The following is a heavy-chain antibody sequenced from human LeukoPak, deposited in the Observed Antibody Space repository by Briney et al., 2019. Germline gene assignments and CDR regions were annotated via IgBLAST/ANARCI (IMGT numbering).Heavy chain of an antibody. CDR2: ISGSGGST. CDR1: GFAFNNYA. J-gene: IGHJ6*03. CDR3: AKDGYYYYMDV. V-gene: IGHV3-23*01. Sequence: GGSLRLSCAASGFAFNNYAMNWVRQAPGKGLEWVSAISGSGGSTYYADSVKGRFTISRDNSKNTLYLQMNSLRAEDTAVYYCAKDGYYYYMDVWGKGTTVTVSS.